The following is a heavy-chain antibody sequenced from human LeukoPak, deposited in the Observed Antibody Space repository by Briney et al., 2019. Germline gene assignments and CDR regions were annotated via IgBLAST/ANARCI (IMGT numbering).Heavy chain of an antibody. CDR2: ISSSGSTI. CDR1: GFTFSSYE. D-gene: IGHD3-22*01. V-gene: IGHV3-48*03. CDR3: AREDSSGYYPYYYGMDV. J-gene: IGHJ6*02. Sequence: TGGSLRLSCAASGFTFSSYEMNWVRQAPGKGLEWVSYISSSGSTIYYADSVKGRFTISRDNAKNSLYLQMNSLRAEDTAVYCCAREDSSGYYPYYYGMDVWGQGTTVTVTS.